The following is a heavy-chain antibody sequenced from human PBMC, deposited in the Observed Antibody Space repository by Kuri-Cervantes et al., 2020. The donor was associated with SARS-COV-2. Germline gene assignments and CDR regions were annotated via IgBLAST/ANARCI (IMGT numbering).Heavy chain of an antibody. V-gene: IGHV3-33*01. CDR3: ARDLVPAAMLDY. CDR1: GFTFSSYG. Sequence: GGSLRLSCAASGFTFSSYGMHWVRQAPGKGLEWVAVIWYDGSNKYYADSVKGRFTISRDNSKNTLYLQMNSLRAEDTAVCYCARDLVPAAMLDYWGQGTLVTVSS. CDR2: IWYDGSNK. D-gene: IGHD2-2*01. J-gene: IGHJ4*02.